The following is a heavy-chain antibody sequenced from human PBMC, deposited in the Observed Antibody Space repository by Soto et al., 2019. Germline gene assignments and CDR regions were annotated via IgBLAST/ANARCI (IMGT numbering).Heavy chain of an antibody. J-gene: IGHJ4*02. CDR2: INSDGSST. CDR3: ARADGDGPTSFDY. D-gene: IGHD4-17*01. CDR1: GFTFSSYW. Sequence: EVQLVESGGGLVQPGGSRRLSCAASGFTFSSYWMHWVRQAPGKGLVWVSRINSDGSSTSYADSVKGRFTISRDNAKNTLYLQMNSLRAEDTAVYYCARADGDGPTSFDYWGQGTLVTVSS. V-gene: IGHV3-74*01.